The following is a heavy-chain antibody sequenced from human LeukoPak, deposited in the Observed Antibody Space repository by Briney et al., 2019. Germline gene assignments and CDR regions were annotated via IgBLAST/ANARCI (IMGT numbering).Heavy chain of an antibody. V-gene: IGHV1-8*01. J-gene: IGHJ4*02. CDR3: ARGTYDSSGYYIDY. CDR2: MNPNSGNT. CDR1: GYTFTSYD. Sequence: ASVKVSCKASGYTFTSYDINWVRQATGQGLEWMGWMNPNSGNTGYAQKVQGRVTMTRNTSISTAYMELSSLRSEDTAVYYCARGTYDSSGYYIDYWGQGTLVTVSS. D-gene: IGHD3-22*01.